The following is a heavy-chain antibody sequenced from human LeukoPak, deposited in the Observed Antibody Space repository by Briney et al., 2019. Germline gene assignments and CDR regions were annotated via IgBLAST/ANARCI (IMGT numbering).Heavy chain of an antibody. V-gene: IGHV1-24*01. Sequence: ASVKVSCKVSGYTLTELSMHRVRQAPGKGLEWMGGFDPEDGETIYAQKFQGRVTMTEDTSTDTAYMELSSLRSEDTAVYYCATTIFGVYNWFDPWGQGTLVTVSS. CDR2: FDPEDGET. D-gene: IGHD3-3*01. J-gene: IGHJ5*02. CDR3: ATTIFGVYNWFDP. CDR1: GYTLTELS.